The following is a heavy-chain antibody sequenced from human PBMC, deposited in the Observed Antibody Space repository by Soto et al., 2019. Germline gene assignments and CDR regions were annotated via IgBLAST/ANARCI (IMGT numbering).Heavy chain of an antibody. D-gene: IGHD2-2*01. Sequence: QVQLVESGGGVVQPGRSLRLSCAASGFTFRSYALHWVRQAPGRGLEWVALISFDGNNKYYANSVKGRFTISRDNSKNTLYLQMSSLSAEDTAVYYCGRCTSTSCHLGADYWGQGTLVTVSS. V-gene: IGHV3-30-3*01. CDR1: GFTFRSYA. CDR3: GRCTSTSCHLGADY. J-gene: IGHJ4*02. CDR2: ISFDGNNK.